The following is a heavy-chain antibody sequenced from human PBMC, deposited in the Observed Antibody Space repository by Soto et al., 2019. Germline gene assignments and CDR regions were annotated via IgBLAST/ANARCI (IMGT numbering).Heavy chain of an antibody. Sequence: GGSLRLSCAASGFTFSTYTINWVRQAPGKGLEWVSSISSSSSYRYYTDSVKGRFTISRDNAKNSLYLQMNSLRAEDTAVYYCARVVTGYMFDIWGQGTMVTVSS. CDR1: GFTFSTYT. CDR3: ARVVTGYMFDI. J-gene: IGHJ3*02. CDR2: ISSSSSYR. D-gene: IGHD2-21*02. V-gene: IGHV3-21*01.